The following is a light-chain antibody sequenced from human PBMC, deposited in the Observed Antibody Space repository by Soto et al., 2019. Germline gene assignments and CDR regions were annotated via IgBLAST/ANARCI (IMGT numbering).Light chain of an antibody. CDR3: QTWGTGPSV. V-gene: IGLV4-69*01. Sequence: QLVLTQSPSASASLGASVKLTCTLSRGHSSYAIAWHQQQPEKGPRYLMKLNSDGSHSKGDGIPDRFSGSSSGAERYLTISSLQSEDEADYYCQTWGTGPSVFGTRTKLTVL. J-gene: IGLJ1*01. CDR1: RGHSSYA. CDR2: LNSDGSH.